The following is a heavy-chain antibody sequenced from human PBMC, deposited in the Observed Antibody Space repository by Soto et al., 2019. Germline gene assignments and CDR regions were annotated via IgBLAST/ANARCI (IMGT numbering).Heavy chain of an antibody. V-gene: IGHV1-46*01. CDR2: INPSGGST. Sequence: GASVKVSCKASGYTFTSYYMHWVRQAPGQGLEWMGIINPSGGSTSYAQKFQGRVTMTRDTSTSTVYMELSSLRSEDTAVYYCAREPDSGGNPPPWYFDLWGRGTLVTVSS. CDR1: GYTFTSYY. J-gene: IGHJ2*01. D-gene: IGHD4-17*01. CDR3: AREPDSGGNPPPWYFDL.